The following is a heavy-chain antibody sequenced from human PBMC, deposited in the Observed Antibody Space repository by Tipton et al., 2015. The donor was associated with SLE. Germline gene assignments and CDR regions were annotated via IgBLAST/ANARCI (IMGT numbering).Heavy chain of an antibody. V-gene: IGHV4-61*01. D-gene: IGHD3-22*01. Sequence: TLSLTCTVSGGSISSSSYYWSWIRQPPGKGLEWIGYIYYSGSTNYNPSLKSRVTISVDTSKNQFSLKLSSVTAADTAVYYCASDGDDSSGAFDIWGQGTMVTVSS. J-gene: IGHJ3*02. CDR2: IYYSGST. CDR1: GGSISSSSYY. CDR3: ASDGDDSSGAFDI.